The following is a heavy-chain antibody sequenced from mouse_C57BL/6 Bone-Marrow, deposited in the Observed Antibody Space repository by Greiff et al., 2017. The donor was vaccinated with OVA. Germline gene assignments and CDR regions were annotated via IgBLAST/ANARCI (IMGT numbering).Heavy chain of an antibody. Sequence: VKLMESGPGILQPSQTLSLTCSFSGFSLRTFGMGVGWIRQPSGKGLEWLAPIWWDDDTYYNPALKSRRTISKNTSKNQVFLKIANVDTADTATYYCARITGWGNPSSWFAYWGQGTLVTVSA. CDR1: GFSLRTFGMG. CDR3: ARITGWGNPSSWFAY. J-gene: IGHJ3*01. CDR2: IWWDDDT. V-gene: IGHV8-8*01. D-gene: IGHD2-1*01.